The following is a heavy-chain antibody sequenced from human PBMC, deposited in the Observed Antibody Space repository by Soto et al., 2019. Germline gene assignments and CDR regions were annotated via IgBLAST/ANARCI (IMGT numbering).Heavy chain of an antibody. CDR2: ISYDGSNR. CDR3: ARERRPCSNGVCYPYDAFDI. V-gene: IGHV3-30-3*01. J-gene: IGHJ3*02. CDR1: GFTFSSYA. D-gene: IGHD2-8*01. Sequence: QVQLVESGGGVVQPGRSLRLSCAASGFTFSSYAMHWVRQAPGKGLEWVAVISYDGSNRYYADSVKGRFTISRDNSKNTLYLQMHSLRAEDTAVYYCARERRPCSNGVCYPYDAFDIWGQGTMVTVSS.